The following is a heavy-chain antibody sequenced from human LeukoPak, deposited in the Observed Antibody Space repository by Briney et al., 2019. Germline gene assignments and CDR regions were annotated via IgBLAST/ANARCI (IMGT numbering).Heavy chain of an antibody. CDR1: RFAFSNYG. V-gene: IGHV3-23*01. D-gene: IGHD3-22*01. Sequence: GGSLRLSCAVSRFAFSNYGMSWVRQAPGKGLEWVSAISGSGGSTYYADSVKGRFTISRDNSKNTLYLQMNGLRAEDTALYYCAKSSYYDTSGSYREYYFDYWGQGALVTVSS. CDR2: ISGSGGST. J-gene: IGHJ4*02. CDR3: AKSSYYDTSGSYREYYFDY.